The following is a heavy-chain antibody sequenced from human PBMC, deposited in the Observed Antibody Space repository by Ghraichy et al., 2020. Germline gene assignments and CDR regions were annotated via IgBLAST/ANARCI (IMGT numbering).Heavy chain of an antibody. Sequence: SETLSLTCAVYGGSFSGYYWSWIRQPPGKGLEWIGEINHSGSTNYNPSLKSRVTISVDTSKNQFSLKLSSVTAADTVVYYCARSEYYYDSSGYHDAFDIWGQGTMVTVSS. V-gene: IGHV4-34*01. D-gene: IGHD3-22*01. CDR1: GGSFSGYY. CDR3: ARSEYYYDSSGYHDAFDI. J-gene: IGHJ3*02. CDR2: INHSGST.